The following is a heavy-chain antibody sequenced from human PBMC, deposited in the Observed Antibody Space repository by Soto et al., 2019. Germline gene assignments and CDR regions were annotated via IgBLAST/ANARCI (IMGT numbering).Heavy chain of an antibody. J-gene: IGHJ4*02. Sequence: SETPYLTCAVCGGFVSSGTDYGSWNQQTPGKGLEWIGGVNYSGSTYYNPSLKSRVTISVDKSKNQFSLKLMSLSAADTAVYYCGRLEGLATISYYFDYWGQGALVTISS. V-gene: IGHV4-39*01. CDR2: VNYSGST. D-gene: IGHD3-9*01. CDR1: GGFVSSGTDY. CDR3: GRLEGLATISYYFDY.